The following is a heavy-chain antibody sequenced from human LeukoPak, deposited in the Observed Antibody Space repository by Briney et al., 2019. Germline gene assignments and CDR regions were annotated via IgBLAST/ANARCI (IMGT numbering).Heavy chain of an antibody. V-gene: IGHV1-46*01. D-gene: IGHD3-22*01. J-gene: IGHJ4*02. CDR1: GYTFTSYY. Sequence: ASVKVSCKASGYTFTSYYMHWVRQAPGQGLEWMGIINPSGGSTSYAQKFQGRVTMTRDTSISTAYMELSRLRSDDTAVYYCAREGYYDSSGYYYIGNYWGQGTLVTVSS. CDR2: INPSGGST. CDR3: AREGYYDSSGYYYIGNY.